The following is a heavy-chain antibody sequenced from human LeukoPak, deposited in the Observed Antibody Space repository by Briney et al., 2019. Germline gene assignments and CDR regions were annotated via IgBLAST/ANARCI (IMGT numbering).Heavy chain of an antibody. V-gene: IGHV4-34*01. D-gene: IGHD3-10*01. CDR3: ARGSFRYYGSGSYYQPKGGYYYYMDV. CDR1: GGSFSGYY. CDR2: INHSGST. Sequence: PSETLSLTCAVYGGSFSGYYWSWIRQPPGKGLEWIGEINHSGSTNYNPSLKSRVTISVDTSKNQFSLKLSSVTAADTAVYYCARGSFRYYGSGSYYQPKGGYYYYMDVWGKGTTVTVSS. J-gene: IGHJ6*03.